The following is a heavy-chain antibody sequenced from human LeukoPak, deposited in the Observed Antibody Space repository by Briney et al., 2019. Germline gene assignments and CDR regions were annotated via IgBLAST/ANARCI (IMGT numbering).Heavy chain of an antibody. CDR1: GFTFSDYY. Sequence: GGSLRLSCAASGFTFSDYYMSWIRQAPGKGLEWVSYISRSGSTIYYADSVKGRFTISRDNAKNSLYLQMNSLRAEDTAVYYCARALLYYYDSSGYFGYWGQGTLVTVSS. D-gene: IGHD3-22*01. CDR2: ISRSGSTI. CDR3: ARALLYYYDSSGYFGY. J-gene: IGHJ4*02. V-gene: IGHV3-11*01.